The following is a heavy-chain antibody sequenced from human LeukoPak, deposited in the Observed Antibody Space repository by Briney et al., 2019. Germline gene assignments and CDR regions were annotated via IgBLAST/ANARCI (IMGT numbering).Heavy chain of an antibody. Sequence: PLETLSLTCTVSGGXISSYYWSWIRQPPGKGLEWIGYIYYSGSTNYSPSLKSRVTISVDTSKNQFSLKLSSVTAADTAVYYCARLYSSSLGRVFDYWGQGTLVTVSS. V-gene: IGHV4-59*01. D-gene: IGHD6-13*01. CDR3: ARLYSSSLGRVFDY. CDR1: GGXISSYY. J-gene: IGHJ4*02. CDR2: IYYSGST.